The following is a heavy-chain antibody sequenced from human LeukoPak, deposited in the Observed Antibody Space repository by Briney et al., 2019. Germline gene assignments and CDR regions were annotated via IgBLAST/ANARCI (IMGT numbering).Heavy chain of an antibody. V-gene: IGHV3-23*01. Sequence: GGSLRLSCVASGFNFNTYAMSWVRQAPGKGLEWVSAISGSDPGTYYADSVKGRFTISRDNSKNTLYLQMNSLRAEDTAVYYCARDNFTFAGSYYYYYYYYYMDVWGKGTTVTVSS. CDR2: ISGSDPGT. J-gene: IGHJ6*03. CDR3: ARDNFTFAGSYYYYYYYYYMDV. D-gene: IGHD3-10*01. CDR1: GFNFNTYA.